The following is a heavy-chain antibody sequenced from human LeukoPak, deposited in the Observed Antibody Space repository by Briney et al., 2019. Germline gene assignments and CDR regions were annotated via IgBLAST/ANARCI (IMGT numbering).Heavy chain of an antibody. V-gene: IGHV4-59*01. CDR1: GGSISSYY. J-gene: IGHJ4*02. Sequence: SETLSLTCTVSGGSISSYYWSWIRQPPGKGQEWIGYIYYSGSTNYNPSLKSRVTISVDTSKNQFSLKLSSVTAADTAVYYCASSYYDSSGYLDPNFDYWGQGTLVTVSS. CDR2: IYYSGST. D-gene: IGHD3-22*01. CDR3: ASSYYDSSGYLDPNFDY.